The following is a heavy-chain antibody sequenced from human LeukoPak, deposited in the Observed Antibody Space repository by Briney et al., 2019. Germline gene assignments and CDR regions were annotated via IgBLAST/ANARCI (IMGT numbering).Heavy chain of an antibody. CDR2: INWNGGST. CDR1: GFTFDDYG. D-gene: IGHD3-16*01. J-gene: IGHJ4*02. CDR3: AKDNPVCDY. V-gene: IGHV3-20*04. Sequence: GGSLRLSCAASGFTFDDYGMSWVRQAPGKGLEWVSGINWNGGSTGYADSVKGRFTISRDDSKNTLYLQMHSLTSDDTALYYCAKDNPVCDYWGQGTLVTVSS.